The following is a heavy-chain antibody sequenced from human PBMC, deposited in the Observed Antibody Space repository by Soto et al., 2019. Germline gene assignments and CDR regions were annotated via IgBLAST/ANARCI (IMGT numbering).Heavy chain of an antibody. CDR1: VFTFSSYA. Sequence: QPXRSLRLSCASAVFTFSSYAMSCARHSPGKGLEWVSGISSSGSSTYYADSVKGRFTISRDNSKNTLYLQMNSLRVEDTAVYYCAKSGGLWGLQWYFDLWGRGTLVPVSS. CDR3: AKSGGLWGLQWYFDL. D-gene: IGHD3-16*01. J-gene: IGHJ2*01. V-gene: IGHV3-23*01. CDR2: ISSSGSST.